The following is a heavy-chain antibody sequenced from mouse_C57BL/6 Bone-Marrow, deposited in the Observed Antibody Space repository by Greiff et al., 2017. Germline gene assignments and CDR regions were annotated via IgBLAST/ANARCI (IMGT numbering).Heavy chain of an antibody. V-gene: IGHV1-15*01. CDR2: IDPETGGT. J-gene: IGHJ3*01. CDR3: TLITTVVRAY. CDR1: GYTFTDYE. D-gene: IGHD1-1*01. Sequence: QVQLQQSGAELVRPGASVTLSCKASGYTFTDYEMHWVKQTPVHGLEWIGAIDPETGGTAYNQKFKGKAILTADKSSGTAYMGLRRLTSEDSAVYYCTLITTVVRAYWGQGTLVTVSA.